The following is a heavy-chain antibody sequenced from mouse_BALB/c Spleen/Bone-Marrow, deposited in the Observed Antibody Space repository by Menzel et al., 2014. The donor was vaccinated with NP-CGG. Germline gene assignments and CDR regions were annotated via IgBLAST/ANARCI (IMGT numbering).Heavy chain of an antibody. V-gene: IGHV5-17*02. CDR3: ATGTRAMDY. CDR1: GFTFSSFG. D-gene: IGHD4-1*01. Sequence: EVMLVESGGGLVQPGGSRKLSCAASGFTFSSFGMHWVRQAPEKGLEWVAYISSGSSTIYYADTVKGRFTISRDNPKDTLFLQMTSLRSEDTAMYYCATGTRAMDYWGRGTSVTVSS. J-gene: IGHJ4*01. CDR2: ISSGSSTI.